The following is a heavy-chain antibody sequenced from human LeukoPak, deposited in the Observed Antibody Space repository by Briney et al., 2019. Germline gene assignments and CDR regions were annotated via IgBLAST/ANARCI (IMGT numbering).Heavy chain of an antibody. Sequence: ASVKVSCKASGYTFTGHYMHWVRQAPGQGLEWMGWINPNSGGTNYAQKFQGRVTMTRDTSISTAYMELSRLRSEDTAGYYCPRAGITIFGVVIINYFDYWGQGTLVTVSS. J-gene: IGHJ4*02. V-gene: IGHV1-2*02. D-gene: IGHD3-3*01. CDR3: PRAGITIFGVVIINYFDY. CDR1: GYTFTGHY. CDR2: INPNSGGT.